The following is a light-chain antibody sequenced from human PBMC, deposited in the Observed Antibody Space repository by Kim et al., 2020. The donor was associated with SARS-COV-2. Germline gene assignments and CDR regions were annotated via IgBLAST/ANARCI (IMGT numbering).Light chain of an antibody. CDR1: QSISTY. Sequence: ASVGDRVTITCRASQSISTYLNWYQQKPGEAPKLLIYATFNLQSGVPSRFSGGRSGTDFTLTISSLQPEDFATYNCQQTYSPPRTFGQGTKGYIK. V-gene: IGKV1-39*01. J-gene: IGKJ1*01. CDR2: ATF. CDR3: QQTYSPPRT.